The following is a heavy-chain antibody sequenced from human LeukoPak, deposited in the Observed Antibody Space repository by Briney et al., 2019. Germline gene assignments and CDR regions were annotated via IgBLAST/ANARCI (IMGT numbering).Heavy chain of an antibody. D-gene: IGHD2/OR15-2a*01. V-gene: IGHV4-59*01. CDR3: ARDSKPAPAAFDI. Sequence: PSETLSLTCTVSGGSISSYYWSWIRQPPGKGLEWIGYIYYSGSTNYNPSLKSRVTISVDTSKNQFSLKLSSVTAADTAVYYRARDSKPAPAAFDIWGQGTMVTVSS. CDR1: GGSISSYY. CDR2: IYYSGST. J-gene: IGHJ3*02.